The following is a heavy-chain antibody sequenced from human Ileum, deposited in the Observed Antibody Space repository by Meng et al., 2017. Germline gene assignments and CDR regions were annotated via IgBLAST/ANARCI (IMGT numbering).Heavy chain of an antibody. J-gene: IGHJ6*02. CDR1: GYTFNQYG. Sequence: ASVKVSCKSSGYTFNQYGVSWLRQAPGQGLEWMGWISGYNGNTKYAQKFQGRVTMTTDTSTSTAYMELVSLRSDDTAVYYCARDRKIVVPPSDYYYYGMDAWGQGTTVTVSS. CDR2: ISGYNGNT. D-gene: IGHD3-22*01. CDR3: ARDRKIVVPPSDYYYYGMDA. V-gene: IGHV1-18*01.